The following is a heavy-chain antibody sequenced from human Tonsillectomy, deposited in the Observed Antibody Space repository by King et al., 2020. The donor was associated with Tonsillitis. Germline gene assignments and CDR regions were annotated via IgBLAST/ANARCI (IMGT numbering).Heavy chain of an antibody. D-gene: IGHD2-15*01. CDR3: ASGAYGSGGSCSDYYYYYGMDV. V-gene: IGHV3-23*04. CDR1: GFTFSSYA. Sequence: VQLVESGGGLVQPGGSLRLSCAASGFTFSSYAMSWVRQAPGKGLEWVSAISGSGGSTYYADSVKGRFTISRDNSKNTLYLQMNSLRAEDTAVYYCASGAYGSGGSCSDYYYYYGMDVWGQGTTVTVSS. CDR2: ISGSGGST. J-gene: IGHJ6*02.